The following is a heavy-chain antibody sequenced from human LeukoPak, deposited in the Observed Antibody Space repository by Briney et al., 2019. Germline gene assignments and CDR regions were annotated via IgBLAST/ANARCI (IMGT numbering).Heavy chain of an antibody. Sequence: QPGGSLRLSCAASGFTFSSYGMHWVRQAPGKGLEWVAFIRYDGSNKYYADSVKGRFTISRDNSKNTLYLQMNSLRAEDTAVYYCAKDRAPYYYDSSGLGYWGQGTLVTVSS. J-gene: IGHJ4*02. D-gene: IGHD3-22*01. V-gene: IGHV3-30*02. CDR3: AKDRAPYYYDSSGLGY. CDR1: GFTFSSYG. CDR2: IRYDGSNK.